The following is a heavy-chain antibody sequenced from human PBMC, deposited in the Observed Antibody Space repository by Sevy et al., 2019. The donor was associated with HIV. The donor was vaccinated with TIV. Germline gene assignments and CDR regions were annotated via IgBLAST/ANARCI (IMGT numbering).Heavy chain of an antibody. Sequence: GGSLRLSCAASGFTFSSYWMSWVRQAPGKGLEWVANIKQDGSEKYYVDSVKGRFTISRDNAKNSLYLQMNSLRAEDTAVYYCAREKRCSGGSCYSESYFDYWGQGTLVTVSS. CDR2: IKQDGSEK. CDR3: AREKRCSGGSCYSESYFDY. CDR1: GFTFSSYW. J-gene: IGHJ4*02. D-gene: IGHD2-15*01. V-gene: IGHV3-7*01.